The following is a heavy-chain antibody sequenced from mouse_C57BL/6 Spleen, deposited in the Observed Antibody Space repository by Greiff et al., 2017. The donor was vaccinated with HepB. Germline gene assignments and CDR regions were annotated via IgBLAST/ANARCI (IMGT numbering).Heavy chain of an antibody. CDR3: ARDHYYGSSHWYFDV. CDR2: IYPRDGST. Sequence: VMLQQSGPELVKPGASVKLSCKASGYTFTSYDINWVKQRPGQGLEWIGWIYPRDGSTKYNEKFKGKATLTVDTSSSTAYMELHSLTSEDSAVYFCARDHYYGSSHWYFDVWGTGTTVTVSS. J-gene: IGHJ1*03. V-gene: IGHV1-85*01. CDR1: GYTFTSYD. D-gene: IGHD1-1*01.